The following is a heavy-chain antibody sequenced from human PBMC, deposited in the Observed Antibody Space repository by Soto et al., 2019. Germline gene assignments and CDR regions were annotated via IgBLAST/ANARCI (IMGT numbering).Heavy chain of an antibody. V-gene: IGHV5-10-1*01. D-gene: IGHD2-2*01. CDR2: IDPSDSYT. J-gene: IGHJ5*02. Sequence: PGESLKISCKGFGYTFTTYWISWVRQMPGKGLEWMGRIDPSDSYTKYSPSFQGHVTISADKSISTAFLQWSSLKASDTAMYYCARQYRASSGDDWFDPWGQGTLVTVSS. CDR3: ARQYRASSGDDWFDP. CDR1: GYTFTTYW.